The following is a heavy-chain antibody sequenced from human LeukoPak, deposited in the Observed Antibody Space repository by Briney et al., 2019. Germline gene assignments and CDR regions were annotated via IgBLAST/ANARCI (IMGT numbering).Heavy chain of an antibody. D-gene: IGHD3/OR15-3a*01. Sequence: PGGSLRLSCAASGFTFSSYAMSWVRQAPGKGLEWVSLIYSGGGTYYADSVKGRFTISRDNSKNTLYLQMNSLRADDTAVYYCAGRVDFWGQGTLVTVSS. J-gene: IGHJ4*02. V-gene: IGHV3-53*01. CDR2: IYSGGGT. CDR3: AGRVDF. CDR1: GFTFSSYA.